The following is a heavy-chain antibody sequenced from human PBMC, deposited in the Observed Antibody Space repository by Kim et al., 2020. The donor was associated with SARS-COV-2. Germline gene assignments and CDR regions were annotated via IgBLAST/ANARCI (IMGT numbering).Heavy chain of an antibody. J-gene: IGHJ6*02. V-gene: IGHV4-31*02. CDR2: T. Sequence: TYYNPSRKSRVTISVDTSKNHFSRKLSSVTAADTAVYYCARDVRKNGMDVWGQGTRSPSP. CDR3: ARDVRKNGMDV.